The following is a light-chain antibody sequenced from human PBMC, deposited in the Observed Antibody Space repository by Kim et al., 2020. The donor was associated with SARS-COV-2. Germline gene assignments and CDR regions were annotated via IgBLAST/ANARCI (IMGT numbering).Light chain of an antibody. J-gene: IGKJ4*01. CDR2: AAS. V-gene: IGKV1-17*03. Sequence: AAVGDRVTMTCRASQGINKYLAWCQQKTGKVPKRLIYAASSLQSGVPSRFSGSGSGTEFTLTISSLQPEDFATYYCLQLKNYPLTFGGGTKVEIK. CDR3: LQLKNYPLT. CDR1: QGINKY.